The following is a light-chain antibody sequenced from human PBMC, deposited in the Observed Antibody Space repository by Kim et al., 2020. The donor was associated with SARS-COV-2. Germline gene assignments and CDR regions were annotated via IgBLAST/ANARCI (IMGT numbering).Light chain of an antibody. CDR3: QQRHSWPLT. CDR2: GAF. CDR1: QSVSNNN. Sequence: SPGERASLSCRASQSVSNNNLVWYQQKSGQAPRLLIYGAFNRATGIPARFSGSGSGTDFTLTISSLEPEDLAVYYCQQRHSWPLTFGGGTKVDIK. J-gene: IGKJ4*01. V-gene: IGKV3-11*01.